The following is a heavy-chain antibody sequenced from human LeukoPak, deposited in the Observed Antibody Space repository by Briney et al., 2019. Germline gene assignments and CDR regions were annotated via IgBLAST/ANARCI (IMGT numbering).Heavy chain of an antibody. CDR2: ISYDGSNK. CDR3: AKDMGSGYCSSTSCRAEYFQH. D-gene: IGHD2-2*01. J-gene: IGHJ1*01. CDR1: GFTFSSYA. Sequence: GGSLRLSCAASGFTFSSYAMHWVRQAPGKGLEWGAVISYDGSNKYYADSVKGRFTISRDNSKNTLYLQMNSLRAEDTALYYCAKDMGSGYCSSTSCRAEYFQHWGQGTLVTVSS. V-gene: IGHV3-30*04.